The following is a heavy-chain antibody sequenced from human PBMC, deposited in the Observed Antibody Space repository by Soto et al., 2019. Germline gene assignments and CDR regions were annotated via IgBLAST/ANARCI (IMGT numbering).Heavy chain of an antibody. V-gene: IGHV4-34*01. Sequence: QVQLQQWGAGLLKPSETLSLTCAVYGGSFSGYYWSWIRQPPGKGLEWIGEINHSGSTNYNPSLKSLVTISVDPSKNQFSLKLSSVTAADTAVYYCASRKGRVWFDYWGQGTLVTVSS. CDR2: INHSGST. D-gene: IGHD3-16*01. CDR1: GGSFSGYY. CDR3: ASRKGRVWFDY. J-gene: IGHJ4*02.